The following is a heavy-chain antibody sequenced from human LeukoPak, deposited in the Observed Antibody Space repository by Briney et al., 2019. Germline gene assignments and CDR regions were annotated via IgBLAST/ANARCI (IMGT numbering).Heavy chain of an antibody. Sequence: GGSLRLSCAASGFTFSNAWMSWVRQAPGKGLEWVGRIKSKTDGGTTDYAAPVKGRFTISRDNAKNTLYLQMNSLRAEDTAVYYCASGDGYNEHFQHWGQGTLVTVSS. CDR1: GFTFSNAW. CDR3: ASGDGYNEHFQH. D-gene: IGHD5-24*01. CDR2: IKSKTDGGTT. V-gene: IGHV3-15*05. J-gene: IGHJ1*01.